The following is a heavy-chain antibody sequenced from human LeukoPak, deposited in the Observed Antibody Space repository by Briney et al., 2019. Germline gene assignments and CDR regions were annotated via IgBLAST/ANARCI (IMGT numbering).Heavy chain of an antibody. CDR2: INRSGST. CDR3: ARGKAAGGYYDILTGYQGYKGHFDY. D-gene: IGHD3-9*01. J-gene: IGHJ4*02. Sequence: SETLSLTCAVYGGSFSGYYWSWIRQPPGKGLEWIGEINRSGSTNYNPSLKSRVTISVDTSKKQFSLKLSSVTAADTAVYYCARGKAAGGYYDILTGYQGYKGHFDYWGQGTLVTVSS. CDR1: GGSFSGYY. V-gene: IGHV4-34*01.